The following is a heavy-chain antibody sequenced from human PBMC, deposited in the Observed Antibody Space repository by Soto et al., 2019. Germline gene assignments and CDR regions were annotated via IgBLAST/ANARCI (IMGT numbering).Heavy chain of an antibody. Sequence: GGSLRLSCAASGFTFSNYGMHWVRQTPGKGLEWVALILYDGSNKYYADSVKGRFTISRDNSKNTLYLQVSSLRAEDKAVYYWAKSRDAYNFYFYYGMDVWGQGTTVTSP. CDR2: ILYDGSNK. V-gene: IGHV3-30*18. D-gene: IGHD2-2*01. CDR3: AKSRDAYNFYFYYGMDV. CDR1: GFTFSNYG. J-gene: IGHJ6*02.